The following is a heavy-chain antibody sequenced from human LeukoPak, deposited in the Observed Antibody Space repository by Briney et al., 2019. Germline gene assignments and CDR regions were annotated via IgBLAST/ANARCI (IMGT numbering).Heavy chain of an antibody. CDR3: ARVSGYSYGFRNEDYFDY. Sequence: GASVTVSCKASGYTFTSYGISWVGQAPGQGLEWMGWISAYNGNTNYAQKLQGRVTMTTDTSTSTAYMELRSLRSDDTAVYYCARVSGYSYGFRNEDYFDYWGQGTLVTVSS. CDR1: GYTFTSYG. J-gene: IGHJ4*02. V-gene: IGHV1-18*01. D-gene: IGHD5-18*01. CDR2: ISAYNGNT.